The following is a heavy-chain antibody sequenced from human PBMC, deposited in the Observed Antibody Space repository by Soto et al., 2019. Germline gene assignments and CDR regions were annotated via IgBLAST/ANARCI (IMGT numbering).Heavy chain of an antibody. CDR3: ARGGITGQGGWFDP. D-gene: IGHD1-20*01. CDR2: IYHSGST. J-gene: IGHJ5*02. CDR1: GGSIRSSNW. V-gene: IGHV4-4*02. Sequence: QVQLQESGPGLVKPSGTLSLTCVVSGGSIRSSNWWSWVRQPPGKGLEWIGEIYHSGSTNYNPSLKSRVTISVDKSKNQFSLKMSSVTAADTAVYYCARGGITGQGGWFDPWGQGTLVTVSS.